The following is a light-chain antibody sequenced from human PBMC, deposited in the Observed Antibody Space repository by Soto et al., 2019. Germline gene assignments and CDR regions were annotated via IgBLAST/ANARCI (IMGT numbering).Light chain of an antibody. Sequence: EIVLTQSPGTLSLSPGERATRSCRASQSVSSSYLAWYQQKPGQAPRLLIYGASSRATGIPDRFSGSGSGTDFTLTISRLEPEDFAVYYCQQYGSSPPTFGQGTKADIK. CDR2: GAS. CDR3: QQYGSSPPT. J-gene: IGKJ1*01. CDR1: QSVSSSY. V-gene: IGKV3-20*01.